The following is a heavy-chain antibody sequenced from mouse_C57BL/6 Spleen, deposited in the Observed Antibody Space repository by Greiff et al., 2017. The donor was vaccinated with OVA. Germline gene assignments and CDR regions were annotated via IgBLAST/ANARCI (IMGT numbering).Heavy chain of an antibody. CDR3: TSYYSNPFAY. Sequence: EVQLVESGAELVRPGASVKLSCTASGFNIKDDYMHWVKQRPEQGLEWIGWIDPENGDTEYASKFQGKATITADTSSNTAYLQLSSLTSEDTAVYYCTSYYSNPFAYWGQGTLVTVSA. V-gene: IGHV14-4*01. D-gene: IGHD2-5*01. CDR1: GFNIKDDY. J-gene: IGHJ3*01. CDR2: IDPENGDT.